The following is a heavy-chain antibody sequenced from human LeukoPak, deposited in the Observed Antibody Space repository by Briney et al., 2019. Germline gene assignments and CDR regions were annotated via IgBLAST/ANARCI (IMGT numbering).Heavy chain of an antibody. V-gene: IGHV4-39*07. D-gene: IGHD3-9*01. CDR1: GGSISSGGYY. CDR2: INHSGST. CDR3: ARQIRYFNAFDI. J-gene: IGHJ3*02. Sequence: SETLSLTCTVSGGSISSGGYYWSWIRQPPGKGLEWIGEINHSGSTNYNPSLKSRVTISVDTSKNQFSLKLSSVTAADTAVYYCARQIRYFNAFDIWGQGTMVTVSS.